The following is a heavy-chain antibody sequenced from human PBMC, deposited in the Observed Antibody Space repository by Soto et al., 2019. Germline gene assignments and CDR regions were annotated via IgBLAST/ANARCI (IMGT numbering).Heavy chain of an antibody. V-gene: IGHV1-69*06. CDR2: IIPIFGTA. J-gene: IGHJ5*02. Sequence: ASVKVSCKAAGGTFSSYAISRVRQPPGQGLEWMGGIIPIFGTANYAQKFQGRVTITADKSTSTAYMALSSLRSEETAVYYCATWYDSSGYYRVGSWFDPWGQGTLVTVSS. CDR1: GGTFSSYA. D-gene: IGHD3-22*01. CDR3: ATWYDSSGYYRVGSWFDP.